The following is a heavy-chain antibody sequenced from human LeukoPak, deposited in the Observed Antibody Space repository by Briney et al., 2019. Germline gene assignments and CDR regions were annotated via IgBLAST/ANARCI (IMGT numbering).Heavy chain of an antibody. CDR3: AKLAVDDAFDI. CDR2: ISYDGSNK. Sequence: GGSLRLSCAASGFTFSSYGMHWVRQAPGKGLEWVAVISYDGSNKYYADSVKGRFTISRGNSKNTLYLQMNSPRAEDTAVYYCAKLAVDDAFDIWGQGTMVTVSS. CDR1: GFTFSSYG. J-gene: IGHJ3*02. V-gene: IGHV3-30*18. D-gene: IGHD6-19*01.